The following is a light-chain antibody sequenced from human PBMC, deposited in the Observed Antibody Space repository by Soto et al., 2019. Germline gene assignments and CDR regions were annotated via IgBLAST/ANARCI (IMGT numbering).Light chain of an antibody. V-gene: IGLV2-14*01. Sequence: QSVLTQPASVSGSPGQSITISCTGTSSDVGGYNYVSWYQQHPGKAPKLMIYEVSNRPSGVYNRFSGSKSGNTASLTISGLQAEDESDYYCSSYTRSSTYVFGTGTKVTVL. J-gene: IGLJ1*01. CDR2: EVS. CDR3: SSYTRSSTYV. CDR1: SSDVGGYNY.